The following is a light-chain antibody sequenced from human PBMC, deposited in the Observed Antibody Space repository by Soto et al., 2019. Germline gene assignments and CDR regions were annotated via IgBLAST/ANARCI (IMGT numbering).Light chain of an antibody. V-gene: IGKV3-11*01. Sequence: EIVLTQSPATLSLYPGERATLSCRASQSVTTNLAWYQQKPGRAPRLLIYDASNRATGIPARFSGSGSGTDFTLTISNLEPEDFALYYCQQRSKWPLSVTFGQGTRLEI. CDR2: DAS. CDR3: QQRSKWPLSVT. J-gene: IGKJ5*01. CDR1: QSVTTN.